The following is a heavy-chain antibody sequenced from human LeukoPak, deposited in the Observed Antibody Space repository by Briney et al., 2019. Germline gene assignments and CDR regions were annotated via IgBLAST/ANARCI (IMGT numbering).Heavy chain of an antibody. D-gene: IGHD3-10*01. V-gene: IGHV6-1*01. Sequence: SQTLSLTCAISGXSVSSNSSAWNWIRQSPSIGLEWLGRTYYRSKFYNDYAVSVKSRITINPDTSKNHFSLQLNSVTPDDTAVYYCARDLRGEIDYWGQGTLVTVSS. J-gene: IGHJ4*02. CDR1: GXSVSSNSSA. CDR3: ARDLRGEIDY. CDR2: TYYRSKFYN.